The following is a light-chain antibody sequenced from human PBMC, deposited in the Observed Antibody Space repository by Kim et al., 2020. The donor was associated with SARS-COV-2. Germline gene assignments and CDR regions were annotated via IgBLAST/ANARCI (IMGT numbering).Light chain of an antibody. V-gene: IGLV3-19*01. Sequence: SSELTQDPAVSVALGQTVRITCQGDSLRSYYATWYQQKPGQAPLLVIYGKNNRPSVIPDRFSGSSSGNTASLTITGTQADDEADYYCNSRDSNDNVVFGGGTQLTVL. CDR1: SLRSYY. CDR3: NSRDSNDNVV. CDR2: GKN. J-gene: IGLJ2*01.